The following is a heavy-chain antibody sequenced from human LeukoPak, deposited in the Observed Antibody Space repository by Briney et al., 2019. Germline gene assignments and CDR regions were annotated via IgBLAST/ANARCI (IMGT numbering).Heavy chain of an antibody. CDR2: IISSSTYI. CDR1: GFAFSVYS. CDR3: ARAYGGYNWSDP. J-gene: IGHJ5*02. D-gene: IGHD4-23*01. V-gene: IGHV3-21*01. Sequence: PGGSLRLSRAGSGFAFSVYSMNWVRQAPGKGLEWVSSIISSSTYIYYADSVKGRFTISRDNAKNSLYLQMKSLRAENTAVYYCARAYGGYNWSDPWGQGTLVTVSS.